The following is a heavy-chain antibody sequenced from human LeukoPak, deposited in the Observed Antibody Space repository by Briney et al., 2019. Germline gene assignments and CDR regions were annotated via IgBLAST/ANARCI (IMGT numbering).Heavy chain of an antibody. D-gene: IGHD5-18*01. J-gene: IGHJ4*02. CDR2: INHSGST. CDR1: GFTFSSYT. V-gene: IGHV4-34*01. Sequence: GSLRLSCAASGFTFSSYTMNWVRQPPGKGLEWIGEINHSGSTNYNPSLKSRVTISVDTSKNQFSLKLSSVTAADTAVYYCARGPRGYSYGEDYWGQGTLVTVSS. CDR3: ARGPRGYSYGEDY.